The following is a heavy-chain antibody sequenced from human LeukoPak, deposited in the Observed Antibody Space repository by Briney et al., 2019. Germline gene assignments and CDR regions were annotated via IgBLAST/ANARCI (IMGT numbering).Heavy chain of an antibody. V-gene: IGHV3-33*01. CDR2: IWSDGSYK. J-gene: IGHJ4*02. D-gene: IGHD5-24*01. CDR3: ARDFSLQLFDY. CDR1: GFTFSSYG. Sequence: QSGGSLRLSCAASGFTFSSYGFHWVRQAPGKGLEWVAVIWSDGSYKYCADSVKGRFTISRDDSKNTLYLQMNSLRAEDTAVYYCARDFSLQLFDYWGQGTLVTVFS.